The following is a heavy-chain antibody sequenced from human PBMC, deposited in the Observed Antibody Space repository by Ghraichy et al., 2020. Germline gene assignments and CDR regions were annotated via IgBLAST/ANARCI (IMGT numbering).Heavy chain of an antibody. CDR2: ISYDGSNK. Sequence: LNISCVASGFTFSSYGMHWVRQAPGKGLEWVAGISYDGSNKYYADSVKGRFTISRDNSKNTLYLQMNSLRAEDTTVYYCAKEGAYSGYSSSWYGDRPYYFDYWGQGTLVTVSS. CDR3: AKEGAYSGYSSSWYGDRPYYFDY. V-gene: IGHV3-30*18. D-gene: IGHD6-13*01. J-gene: IGHJ4*02. CDR1: GFTFSSYG.